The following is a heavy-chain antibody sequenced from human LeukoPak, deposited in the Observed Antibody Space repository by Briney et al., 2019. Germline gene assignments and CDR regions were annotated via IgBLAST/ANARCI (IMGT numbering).Heavy chain of an antibody. CDR3: AKDPTATAYYYYYYMDA. Sequence: GGSLRLSCAASGFTVSSNYMSWVRQAPGKGLEWVSVIYSGGSTYYADSVKGRFTISRDNSKNTLYLQMNSLRAEDTAVYYCAKDPTATAYYYYYYMDAWGKGTTVTISS. CDR2: IYSGGST. V-gene: IGHV3-53*01. J-gene: IGHJ6*03. D-gene: IGHD2-2*01. CDR1: GFTVSSNY.